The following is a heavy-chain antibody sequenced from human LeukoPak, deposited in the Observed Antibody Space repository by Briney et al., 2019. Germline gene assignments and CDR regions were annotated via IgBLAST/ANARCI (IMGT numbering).Heavy chain of an antibody. Sequence: PSETLSLTCTVSGGSISSYYWSWIRQPAGKGLEWIGRIYTSGSTNYNPSLKSRVTMSVDTSKNQFSLKLSSVTAADTAVYYCAREDSWSGYYYYYGMDVWGQGTTVTVSS. CDR2: IYTSGST. CDR1: GGSISSYY. V-gene: IGHV4-4*07. CDR3: AREDSWSGYYYYYGMDV. D-gene: IGHD3-3*01. J-gene: IGHJ6*02.